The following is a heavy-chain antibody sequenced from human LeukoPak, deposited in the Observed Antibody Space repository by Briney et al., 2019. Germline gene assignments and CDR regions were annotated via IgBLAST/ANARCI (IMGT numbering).Heavy chain of an antibody. D-gene: IGHD3-22*01. CDR2: INSDGSST. J-gene: IGHJ3*02. V-gene: IGHV3-74*01. Sequence: GSLRLSCAASGFTFSSYWMHWVRQAPGKGLVWVSRINSDGSSTIYADSVKGRLTISRDNAKNTLYLQINSLRAEDTAVYYCAATFYDSSAYDAFDIWGQGTMVTVSS. CDR1: GFTFSSYW. CDR3: AATFYDSSAYDAFDI.